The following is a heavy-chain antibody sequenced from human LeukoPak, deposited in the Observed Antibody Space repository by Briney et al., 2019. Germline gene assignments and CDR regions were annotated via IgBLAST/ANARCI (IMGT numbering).Heavy chain of an antibody. CDR1: GGTFSSYA. J-gene: IGHJ4*02. Sequence: ASVKVSCKASGGTFSSYAISWVRQAPGQGLEWMGRIIPILGIANYAQKFQGRVTITADKSTSTAYMELSSLRSEDTAVYYCARVTAMAPDDYWGQGTLVTVSS. CDR3: ARVTAMAPDDY. D-gene: IGHD5-18*01. V-gene: IGHV1-69*04. CDR2: IIPILGIA.